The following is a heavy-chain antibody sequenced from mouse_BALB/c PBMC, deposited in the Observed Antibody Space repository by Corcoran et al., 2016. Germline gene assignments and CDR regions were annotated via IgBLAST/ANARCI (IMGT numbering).Heavy chain of an antibody. V-gene: IGHV1S136*01. CDR3: VREVPGGYPFDY. Sequence: EIQLQQSGPELVKPGASVKMSCKASGYTFTSYVMHWVKQKPGQGLEWIGYIYPYNDGTKYNEKFKGKATLTSDKSSSTAYMELGSLTSEDSAVYYCVREVPGGYPFDYWGQGTTLTVSS. D-gene: IGHD2-2*01. J-gene: IGHJ2*01. CDR1: GYTFTSYV. CDR2: IYPYNDGT.